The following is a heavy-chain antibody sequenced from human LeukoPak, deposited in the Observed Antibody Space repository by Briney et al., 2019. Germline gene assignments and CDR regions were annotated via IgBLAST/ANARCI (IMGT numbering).Heavy chain of an antibody. V-gene: IGHV3-48*01. D-gene: IGHD2-15*01. CDR3: AKDGGSDPDSFDI. CDR1: RFTFSSYS. CDR2: ISSSSSTI. J-gene: IGHJ3*02. Sequence: PGGSLRLSCAASRFTFSSYSMNWVRQAQGKGLEWVSYISSSSSTIYYADSVKGRFTISRDNTKNSLYLQMNSLRAEDTAVYYCAKDGGSDPDSFDIWGQGTMVTVSS.